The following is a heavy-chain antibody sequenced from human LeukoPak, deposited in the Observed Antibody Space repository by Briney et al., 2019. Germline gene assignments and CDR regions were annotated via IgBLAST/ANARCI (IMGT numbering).Heavy chain of an antibody. V-gene: IGHV3-21*01. Sequence: GGSLRLSCAASGFTFSSYSMNWVRQAPGKGLEWVSSISSSSSYIYYADSVKGRFTISRDNAKNSLHLQMNSLRAEDTAVYYCARDSGAYYYGSGSYDWWGQGTLVTVSS. CDR1: GFTFSSYS. CDR3: ARDSGAYYYGSGSYDW. J-gene: IGHJ4*02. D-gene: IGHD3-10*01. CDR2: ISSSSSYI.